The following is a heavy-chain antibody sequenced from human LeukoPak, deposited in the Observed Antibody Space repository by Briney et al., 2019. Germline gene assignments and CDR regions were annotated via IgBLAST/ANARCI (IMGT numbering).Heavy chain of an antibody. CDR3: ARDQERSNNWFDP. V-gene: IGHV1-18*04. CDR1: GYTFTSYG. D-gene: IGHD3-10*01. CDR2: ISAYNGNT. J-gene: IGHJ5*02. Sequence: GASVKVSCKTSGYTFTSYGINWVRQAPGQGLEWVGWISAYNGNTNSAQKFQGRVTMTTDTSTSTAYMELRSLRSDDTAVYYCARDQERSNNWFDPWGQGTLVTVSS.